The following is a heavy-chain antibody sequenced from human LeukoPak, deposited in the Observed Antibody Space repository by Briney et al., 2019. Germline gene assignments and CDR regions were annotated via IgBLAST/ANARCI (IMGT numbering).Heavy chain of an antibody. CDR3: ARLWGSHLDY. D-gene: IGHD3-16*01. Sequence: GGSLRLSCAASGFTFSDHYMDWVRQAPGKGLGWGGRIRNKGNSYTTEYAASVKGRFTISRDDSKNSLYLQMNSLKTEDTAVYYCARLWGSHLDYWGQGTLVTVSS. CDR1: GFTFSDHY. CDR2: IRNKGNSYTT. J-gene: IGHJ4*02. V-gene: IGHV3-72*01.